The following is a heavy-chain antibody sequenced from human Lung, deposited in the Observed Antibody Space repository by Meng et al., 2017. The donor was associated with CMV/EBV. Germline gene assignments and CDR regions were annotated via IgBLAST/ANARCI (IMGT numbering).Heavy chain of an antibody. Sequence: SETLSLTCTVSDDSISSRSYYWGWIRQPPGKGLEWIGSIYYSGSTYYNPSLKSRVTISVDTSKNQFSLKLSSVTAADTAVYYCARINIASRRAIDYGGHGTXVTVSS. D-gene: IGHD6-6*01. V-gene: IGHV4-39*07. J-gene: IGHJ4*01. CDR1: DDSISSRSYY. CDR2: IYYSGST. CDR3: ARINIASRRAIDY.